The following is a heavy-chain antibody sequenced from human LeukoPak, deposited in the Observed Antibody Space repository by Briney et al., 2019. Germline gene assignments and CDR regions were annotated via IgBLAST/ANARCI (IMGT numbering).Heavy chain of an antibody. J-gene: IGHJ4*02. V-gene: IGHV3-21*01. CDR2: ISSSSYI. D-gene: IGHD4-11*01. CDR3: ARTESLYSNADY. CDR1: GFTFSSYS. Sequence: GGSLRLSCAASGFTFSSYSMNWVRPAPGQGLEWVSSISSSSYIYYADSVKGRFTISRDNAKNSLYLQMNSVRAEDTAVYYCARTESLYSNADYWGQGTLVTVSS.